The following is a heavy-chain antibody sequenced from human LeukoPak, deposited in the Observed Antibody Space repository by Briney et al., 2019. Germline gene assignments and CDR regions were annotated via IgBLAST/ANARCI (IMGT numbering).Heavy chain of an antibody. Sequence: GGSLRLSYAASGFTFSSYAMSWVRQAPGKGLEWVSSISDRDGSTYYVGAVKGRFTISRDNSKNTLYLQMNSLRGEDTAVYFCAKAVGVAATSPTSSFYYGMDVWGQGTTVTVSS. V-gene: IGHV3-23*01. CDR2: ISDRDGST. CDR3: AKAVGVAATSPTSSFYYGMDV. CDR1: GFTFSSYA. D-gene: IGHD2-15*01. J-gene: IGHJ6*02.